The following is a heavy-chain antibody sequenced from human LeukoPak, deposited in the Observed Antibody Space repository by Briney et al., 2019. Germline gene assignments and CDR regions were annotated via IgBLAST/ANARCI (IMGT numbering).Heavy chain of an antibody. CDR1: GGSISSYY. V-gene: IGHV4-59*04. CDR2: IYYSGST. CDR3: ARQSYSSTWPYYFDY. D-gene: IGHD6-19*01. J-gene: IGHJ4*02. Sequence: SETLSLTCTVSGGSISSYYWSWIRQTPGKGLEWIGDIYYSGSTYYNPSLKSRVTISVDTSKNQFSLKLSSVTAADTAVYYCARQSYSSTWPYYFDYWGQGALVTVSS.